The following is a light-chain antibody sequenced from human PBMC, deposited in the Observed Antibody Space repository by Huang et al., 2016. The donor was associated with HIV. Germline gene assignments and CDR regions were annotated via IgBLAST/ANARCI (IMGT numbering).Light chain of an antibody. CDR3: QQRSSSLT. Sequence: IVLTQSPATLSLSPGERATLSCRASPSLNKFFAWYQQKPGQAPRLLIYNATDRATGVPARCSGGGSGTDFTLTITDLKAEDFAIYYCQQRSSSLTFGGGTKVEIK. V-gene: IGKV3-11*01. CDR2: NAT. J-gene: IGKJ4*01. CDR1: PSLNKF.